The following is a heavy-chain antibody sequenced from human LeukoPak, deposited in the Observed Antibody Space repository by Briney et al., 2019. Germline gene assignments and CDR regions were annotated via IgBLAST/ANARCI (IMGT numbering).Heavy chain of an antibody. Sequence: GRSLRLSCAASGSTFSSYGMHWVRQAPGKGLEWVAVIWYDGSNKYYADSVKGRFTISRDNSKNTLYLQMNSLRAEDTAVYYCARESGGWYRYYYYGMDVWGQGTTVTVSS. J-gene: IGHJ6*02. V-gene: IGHV3-33*01. CDR2: IWYDGSNK. CDR3: ARESGGWYRYYYYGMDV. CDR1: GSTFSSYG. D-gene: IGHD6-19*01.